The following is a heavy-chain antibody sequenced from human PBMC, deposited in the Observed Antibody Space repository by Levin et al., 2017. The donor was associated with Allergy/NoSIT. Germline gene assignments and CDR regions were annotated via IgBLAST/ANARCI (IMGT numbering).Heavy chain of an antibody. Sequence: SQTLSLTCTVSGGSISSGSYYWSWIRQPAGKGLEWIGRIYTSGSTNYNPSLKSRVTISVDTSKNQFSLKLSSVTAADTAVYYCAREAFAMITFGGVIVPYYYYYMDVWGKGTTVTVSS. CDR1: GGSISSGSYY. V-gene: IGHV4-61*02. CDR3: AREAFAMITFGGVIVPYYYYYMDV. J-gene: IGHJ6*03. D-gene: IGHD3-16*02. CDR2: IYTSGST.